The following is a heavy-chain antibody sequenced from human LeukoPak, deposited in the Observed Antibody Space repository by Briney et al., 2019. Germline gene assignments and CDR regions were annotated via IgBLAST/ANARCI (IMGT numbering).Heavy chain of an antibody. Sequence: SETLSLTCAVYGGSFSGYYWSWIRQPPGKGLEWIGEINHSGSTNYNPSLKSRVTISVDTSKNQFSLKLSSVTAADTAVYYCARGRYCSSTSCPWVYNWFDPWGQGTLVTVSS. CDR2: INHSGST. J-gene: IGHJ5*02. CDR1: GGSFSGYY. V-gene: IGHV4-34*01. D-gene: IGHD2-2*01. CDR3: ARGRYCSSTSCPWVYNWFDP.